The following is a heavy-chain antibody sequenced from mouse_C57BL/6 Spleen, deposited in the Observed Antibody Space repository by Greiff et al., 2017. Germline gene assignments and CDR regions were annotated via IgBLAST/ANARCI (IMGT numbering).Heavy chain of an antibody. V-gene: IGHV5-9-1*02. CDR2: ISSGGDYI. J-gene: IGHJ2*01. Sequence: EVKLQESGEGLVKPGGSLKLSCAASGFTFSSYAMSWVRQTPEKRLEWVAYISSGGDYIYYADTVKGRFTISRDNARNTLYLQMSSLKSEDTAMYYCTRDSLQLPRFFDYWGQGTTLTVSS. CDR1: GFTFSSYA. CDR3: TRDSLQLPRFFDY. D-gene: IGHD2-12*01.